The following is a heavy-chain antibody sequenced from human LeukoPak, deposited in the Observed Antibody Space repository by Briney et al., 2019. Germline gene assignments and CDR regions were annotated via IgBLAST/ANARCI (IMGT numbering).Heavy chain of an antibody. CDR2: ISGSGGST. J-gene: IGHJ5*02. D-gene: IGHD5-18*01. CDR3: AKGLRGYSYGPYNWFDP. V-gene: IGHV3-23*01. CDR1: GFTFSSYA. Sequence: GGSLRLSCAASGFTFSSYAMSWVRQAPGKGLEWVSAISGSGGSTYYADSVKGRLTISRDNSKNTLYLQMNSLRAEDTAVYYCAKGLRGYSYGPYNWFDPWGQGTLVTVSS.